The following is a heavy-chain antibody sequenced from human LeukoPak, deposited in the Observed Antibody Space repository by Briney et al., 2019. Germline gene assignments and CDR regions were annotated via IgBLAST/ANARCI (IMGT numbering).Heavy chain of an antibody. CDR1: GYSFTSYW. CDR2: IYPGDSDT. V-gene: IGHV5-51*01. J-gene: IGHJ2*01. D-gene: IGHD5-24*01. CDR3: ARPRYPGGHIGWLQLGDWYFDL. Sequence: PGESLKISCKGSGYSFTSYWIGWVRQMPGKGLEWMGIIYPGDSDTRYSPSFQGQVTISADKSISTAYLQWSSLKASDTAMYYCARPRYPGGHIGWLQLGDWYFDLWGRGTLVTVSS.